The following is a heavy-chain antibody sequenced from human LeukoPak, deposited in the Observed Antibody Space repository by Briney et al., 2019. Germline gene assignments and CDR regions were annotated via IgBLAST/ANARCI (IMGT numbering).Heavy chain of an antibody. CDR2: IYYSGST. CDR3: ARERRYSSSSLYYYYYYYMDV. V-gene: IGHV4-59*12. Sequence: NPSETLSLTCTVSGGSISSYYWSWIRQPPGKGPEWIGYIYYSGSTNYSPSLKSRVTISVDTSVNQFSLKLSSVTAADTAVYYCARERRYSSSSLYYYYYYYMDVWGKGTTVTVSS. D-gene: IGHD6-6*01. J-gene: IGHJ6*03. CDR1: GGSISSYY.